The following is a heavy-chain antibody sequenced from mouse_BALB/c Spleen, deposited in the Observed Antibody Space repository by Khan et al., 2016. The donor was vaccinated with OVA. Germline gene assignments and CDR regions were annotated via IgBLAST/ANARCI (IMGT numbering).Heavy chain of an antibody. D-gene: IGHD2-14*01. CDR3: ARAYYGYDGYYAMDY. CDR1: GFSLSRYN. J-gene: IGHJ4*01. V-gene: IGHV2-6-4*01. Sequence: VQLQESGPGLVAPSQSLSITCTASGFSLSRYNIHWVRQPPGKGLEWLGMIWGGGTTDYNSTLKSRLSISKDNSKSQVFLEMNSLQTEDTAMYYCARAYYGYDGYYAMDYWGQGTSVTVSS. CDR2: IWGGGTT.